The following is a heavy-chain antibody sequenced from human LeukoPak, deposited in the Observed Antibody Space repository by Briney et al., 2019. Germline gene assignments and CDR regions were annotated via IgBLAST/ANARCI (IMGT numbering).Heavy chain of an antibody. J-gene: IGHJ4*02. CDR3: TRVGDDYPY. D-gene: IGHD5-24*01. CDR1: GYIFTAYY. Sequence: ASVTVSFKASGYIFTAYYLHWVRQAPGQKPEWMGWIKANSGDTNYAQKFQGRVTMTRDTSISTVYMELSGLTADDTAVYYCTRVGDDYPYWGQGTLVTVSS. V-gene: IGHV1-2*02. CDR2: IKANSGDT.